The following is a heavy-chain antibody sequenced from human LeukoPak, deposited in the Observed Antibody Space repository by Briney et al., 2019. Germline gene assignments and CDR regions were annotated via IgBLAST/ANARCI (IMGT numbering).Heavy chain of an antibody. CDR1: GFTFSSYG. D-gene: IGHD2/OR15-2a*01. Sequence: PGGSLTLSCAASGFTFSSYGMHWVRQAQGKGLEWVAFIRYDGSNNFHADSVKGRFTISRDASKSTLYLQMSSLRTEDTAVYYCAKQEYYGPDYWGQGTLVTVSS. J-gene: IGHJ4*02. CDR2: IRYDGSNN. CDR3: AKQEYYGPDY. V-gene: IGHV3-30*02.